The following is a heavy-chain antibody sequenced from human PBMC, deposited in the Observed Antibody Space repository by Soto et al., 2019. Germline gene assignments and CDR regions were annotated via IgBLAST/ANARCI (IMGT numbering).Heavy chain of an antibody. CDR3: ARDADYGVSRGGMDV. V-gene: IGHV4-31*03. D-gene: IGHD4-17*01. CDR2: IYYSGST. J-gene: IGHJ6*02. CDR1: GGSVNNANYF. Sequence: QVRLEESGPGLVKPSETLSLICSVSGGSVNNANYFWNWIRHHPENGLEWIGYIYYSGSTSYNPSLKTRSTLSIDTSKNQFSLRLNSVTVADTAGYFCARDADYGVSRGGMDVWGRGTTVTVSS.